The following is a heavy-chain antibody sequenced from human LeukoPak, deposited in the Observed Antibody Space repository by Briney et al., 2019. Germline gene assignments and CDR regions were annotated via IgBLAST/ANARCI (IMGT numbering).Heavy chain of an antibody. J-gene: IGHJ4*02. D-gene: IGHD3-3*01. V-gene: IGHV4-61*02. Sequence: SETLSLTCTVSGGSISSGSYYWSWIRQPAGKGLGWIGRIYTSGSTNYNPSLKSRVTISVDTSKNQFSLKLSSVTAADTAVYYCARAALMEWPYTPFDYWGQGTLVTVSS. CDR1: GGSISSGSYY. CDR2: IYTSGST. CDR3: ARAALMEWPYTPFDY.